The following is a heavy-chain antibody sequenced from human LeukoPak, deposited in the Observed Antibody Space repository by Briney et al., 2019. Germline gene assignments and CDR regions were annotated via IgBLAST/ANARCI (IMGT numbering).Heavy chain of an antibody. CDR2: ISYDGSYK. J-gene: IGHJ3*02. Sequence: GRSLRLPCAAFGFTFRSYGLHWVGRAPGKALEGVAVISYDGSYKYYADSEKGRPTISRDNSQNTLYLQMNSLRAADTAVYYCQLFYDGSGSGYNPDAFDMWGEGTMLTVS. D-gene: IGHD3-10*01. CDR3: QLFYDGSGSGYNPDAFDM. CDR1: GFTFRSYG. V-gene: IGHV3-30*03.